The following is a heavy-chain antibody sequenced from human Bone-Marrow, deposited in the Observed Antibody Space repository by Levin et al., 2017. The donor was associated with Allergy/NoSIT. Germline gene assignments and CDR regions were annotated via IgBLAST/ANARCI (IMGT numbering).Heavy chain of an antibody. Sequence: GESLKISCKASGYTFTGYYMHWVRQAPGQGLEWMGRINPNSGGTNYAQKFQGRVTMTRDTSISTAYMELSRLRSDDTAVYYCARDYDDILTSGAFDIWGQGTMVTVSS. CDR2: INPNSGGT. CDR3: ARDYDDILTSGAFDI. V-gene: IGHV1-2*06. J-gene: IGHJ3*02. D-gene: IGHD3-9*01. CDR1: GYTFTGYY.